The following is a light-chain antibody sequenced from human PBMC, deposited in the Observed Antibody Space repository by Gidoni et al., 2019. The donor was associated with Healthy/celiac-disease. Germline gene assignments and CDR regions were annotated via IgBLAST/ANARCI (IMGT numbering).Light chain of an antibody. J-gene: IGLJ2*01. CDR3: QSYDSSLSGVV. Sequence: QSVLTQPPSVSGAPGQRVTISCTGSSSNIGAGYDVPWYQQLPGTAPKLLSYGNSNRPSGVPDRFSGSKSGTSASLASTGLQAEDEADYYCQSYDSSLSGVVFGGGTKLTVL. V-gene: IGLV1-40*01. CDR1: SSNIGAGYD. CDR2: GNS.